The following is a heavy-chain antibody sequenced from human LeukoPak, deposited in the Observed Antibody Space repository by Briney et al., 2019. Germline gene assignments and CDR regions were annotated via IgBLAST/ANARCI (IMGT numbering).Heavy chain of an antibody. J-gene: IGHJ6*02. CDR3: ARDMHYYYGMDV. CDR2: IWYDGSNK. Sequence: GGSLRLSCAASGFTFSSYGMHWVRQAPGKGLDGVAVIWYDGSNKYYADSVKGRFTISRDNSKNTLYLQMNSLRAEDTAVYYCARDMHYYYGMDVWGQGTTVTVSS. CDR1: GFTFSSYG. V-gene: IGHV3-33*01. D-gene: IGHD2-2*01.